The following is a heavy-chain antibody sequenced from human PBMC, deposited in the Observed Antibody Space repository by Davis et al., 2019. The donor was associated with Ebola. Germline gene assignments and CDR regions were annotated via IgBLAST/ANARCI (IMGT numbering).Heavy chain of an antibody. J-gene: IGHJ6*02. D-gene: IGHD3-3*01. CDR3: ASLGWVYYDFWSGYSNYGMDV. CDR2: IYYSGST. Sequence: MPSETLSLTCTVSGGSISSYYWSWIRQPPGKGLEWIGYIYYSGSTNYNPSLKSRVTISVDTSKNQFSLKLSSVTAADTAVYYCASLGWVYYDFWSGYSNYGMDVWGQGTTVTVSS. V-gene: IGHV4-59*12. CDR1: GGSISSYY.